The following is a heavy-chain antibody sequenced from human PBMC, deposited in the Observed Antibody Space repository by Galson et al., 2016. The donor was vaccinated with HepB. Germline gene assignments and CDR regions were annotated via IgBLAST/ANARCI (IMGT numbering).Heavy chain of an antibody. J-gene: IGHJ4*02. CDR2: ISSSSNFI. CDR1: GFAFSSYR. D-gene: IGHD6-13*01. Sequence: SLRLSCAASGFAFSSYRMNWVRQAPGKGLDWVATISSSSNFIYYADSVKGRFTISRDNAKNSLYLQMNSLRAEDTAVYYCARDLLNLAAPDYWGQGTLVTVSS. V-gene: IGHV3-21*04. CDR3: ARDLLNLAAPDY.